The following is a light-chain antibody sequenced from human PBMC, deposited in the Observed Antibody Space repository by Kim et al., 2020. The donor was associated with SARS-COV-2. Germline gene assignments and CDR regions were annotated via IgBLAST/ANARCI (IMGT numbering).Light chain of an antibody. CDR2: KGA. J-gene: IGKJ2*01. CDR1: QSLVSSDGDTY. CDR3: MQATHPYT. Sequence: DVVMTQSPLSLAVTLGQSASLSCRSSQSLVSSDGDTYLNWFQQRPGQSPRRLIYKGANRGSGVPDRFSGSGSGTDFTLEISRVEADVVGVYYYMQATHPYTFGQGTKLEI. V-gene: IGKV2-30*01.